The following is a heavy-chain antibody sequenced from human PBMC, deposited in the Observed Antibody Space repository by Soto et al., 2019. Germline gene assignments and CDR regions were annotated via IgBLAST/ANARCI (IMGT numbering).Heavy chain of an antibody. D-gene: IGHD3-10*01. CDR3: TRQHITMIRVVIFSYYGMAV. CDR2: IRSKAYGGTT. J-gene: IGHJ6*02. CDR1: GFTFGDYA. Sequence: PGGSLRLSCTASGFTFGDYAMSWFRQAPGKGLEWVGFIRSKAYGGTTEYAASVKGRFTISRDDSKSIAYLQMNSLKTEDTAVYYCTRQHITMIRVVIFSYYGMAVWGQVTTVTVSS. V-gene: IGHV3-49*03.